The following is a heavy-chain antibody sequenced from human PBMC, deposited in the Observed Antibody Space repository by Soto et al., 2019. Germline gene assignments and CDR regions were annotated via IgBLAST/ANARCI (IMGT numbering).Heavy chain of an antibody. Sequence: QLQLQESGPGLVKPSETLSLTCTVSGGSISSSSYYWGWIRQPPGKGLEWIGSIYYSGSTYYNPSLKSRVTISVDTSKNQFSLKLSSVTAADTAVYYCLVSSYTVTPALHYFDYWGQGTLVTVSS. V-gene: IGHV4-39*01. CDR3: LVSSYTVTPALHYFDY. CDR1: GGSISSSSYY. CDR2: IYYSGST. D-gene: IGHD4-17*01. J-gene: IGHJ4*02.